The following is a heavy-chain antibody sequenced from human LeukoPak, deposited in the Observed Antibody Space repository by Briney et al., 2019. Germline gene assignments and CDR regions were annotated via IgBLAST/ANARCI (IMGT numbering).Heavy chain of an antibody. Sequence: GGSLRLSCAPSGFTVSSNYMSGVRQAPGKGLEWVSVIYSGGRTYYADSVKGRFTISRDNSKNTLYLQMNSLRAEDAAVYYCATPHGWDYGMDVWGQGTTVTVSS. CDR3: ATPHGWDYGMDV. V-gene: IGHV3-53*01. J-gene: IGHJ6*02. CDR2: IYSGGRT. CDR1: GFTVSSNY. D-gene: IGHD1-26*01.